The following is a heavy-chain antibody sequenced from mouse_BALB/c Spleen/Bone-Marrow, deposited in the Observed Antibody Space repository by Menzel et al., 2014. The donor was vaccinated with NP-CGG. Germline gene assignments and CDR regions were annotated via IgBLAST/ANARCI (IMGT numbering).Heavy chain of an antibody. CDR2: IWSGGST. V-gene: IGHV2-4*02. CDR1: GFSLTSYG. Sequence: VKVVESGPGLVQPSQSLSITCTVSGFSLTSYGVHWVRQPPGKGLEWLGVIWSGGSTDYNAAFISRLGISKDNSKSQVFFKMNSLQADDTALYYCARQPLRRHAMDYWGQGTSVTVSS. D-gene: IGHD1-2*01. J-gene: IGHJ4*01. CDR3: ARQPLRRHAMDY.